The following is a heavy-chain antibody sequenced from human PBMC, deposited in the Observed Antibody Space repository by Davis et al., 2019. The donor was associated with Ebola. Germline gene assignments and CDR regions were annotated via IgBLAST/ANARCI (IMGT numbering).Heavy chain of an antibody. CDR3: ARGDSSDGMDV. J-gene: IGHJ6*04. V-gene: IGHV4-34*01. Sequence: SETLSLTCTVSGGSISGYYWSWIRQPPGKGLEWIGEINHSESPNYNPSLKSRVTISVDRSKNQFSLKLSSVTAADTAVYYCARGDSSDGMDVWGKGTTVTVSS. D-gene: IGHD3-22*01. CDR2: INHSESP. CDR1: GGSISGYY.